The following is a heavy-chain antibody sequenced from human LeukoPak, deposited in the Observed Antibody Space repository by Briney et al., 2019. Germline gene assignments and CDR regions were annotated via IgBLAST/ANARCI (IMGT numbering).Heavy chain of an antibody. Sequence: SQTLSLTCTVSGGSISSGSYYWSWIRQHPGKGLEWIGYIYYSGSTYYNPSLKSRVTISVDTSKNQFSLMLSSVTAADTAVYYCAREILGYCSSTSCSSRNYYFDYWGQGTLVTVSS. CDR3: AREILGYCSSTSCSSRNYYFDY. CDR1: GGSISSGSYY. D-gene: IGHD2-2*01. V-gene: IGHV4-30-4*08. J-gene: IGHJ4*02. CDR2: IYYSGST.